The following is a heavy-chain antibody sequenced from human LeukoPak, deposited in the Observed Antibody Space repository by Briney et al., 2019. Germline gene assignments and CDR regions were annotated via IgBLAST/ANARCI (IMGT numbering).Heavy chain of an antibody. J-gene: IGHJ4*02. Sequence: GGSLRLSCAASGFTFSSYSMNWVRRAPGKGLEWVSYISSSSSTIYYADSAKGRFTISRDKAKNSLYLKMNSLRAEDTAEYYCAREYCSSASCLYDYWGQGTLVTVSS. CDR3: AREYCSSASCLYDY. D-gene: IGHD2-2*01. CDR1: GFTFSSYS. V-gene: IGHV3-48*01. CDR2: ISSSSSTI.